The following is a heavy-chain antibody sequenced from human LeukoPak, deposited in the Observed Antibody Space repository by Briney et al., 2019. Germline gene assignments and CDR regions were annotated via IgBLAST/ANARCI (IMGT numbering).Heavy chain of an antibody. D-gene: IGHD6-19*01. J-gene: IGHJ4*02. V-gene: IGHV7-4-1*02. CDR3: AKDNEVAGTGYFDY. CDR2: INTNTGNP. Sequence: ASVKVSCKTSGYSFTNYGIHWVRQAPGQGLEWMGWINTNTGNPSYALDFTGRLVLSLDTSVSTAYLQMNSLRAEDTAVYYCAKDNEVAGTGYFDYWGQGTLVTVSS. CDR1: GYSFTNYG.